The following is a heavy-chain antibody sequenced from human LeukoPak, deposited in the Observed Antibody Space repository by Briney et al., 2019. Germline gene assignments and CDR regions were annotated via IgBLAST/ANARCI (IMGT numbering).Heavy chain of an antibody. V-gene: IGHV4-34*01. CDR3: AGFSHSSGYNWFDP. CDR2: INHSGST. CDR1: GGSFSGYY. D-gene: IGHD3-22*01. Sequence: SETLSLTCAVYGGSFSGYYWSWIRQPPGKGLEWIGEINHSGSTNYNPSLKSRVTISVDTSKNQFSLKLSSVTAADTAVYYCAGFSHSSGYNWFDPWGQGTLVTVSS. J-gene: IGHJ5*02.